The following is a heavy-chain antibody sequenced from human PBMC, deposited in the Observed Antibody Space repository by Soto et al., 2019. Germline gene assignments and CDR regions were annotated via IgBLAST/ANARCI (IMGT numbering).Heavy chain of an antibody. J-gene: IGHJ6*02. V-gene: IGHV1-58*01. CDR2: IVVGSGNT. CDR1: GFTFNSSA. D-gene: IGHD6-13*01. CDR3: AADPGMYSSSWYRYYYGMDV. Sequence: ASVEVCCEASGFTFNSSAVQWVRQARGQRLEWIGWIVVGSGNTNYAQKFQERVTITRDMSTSTAYMELSSLRSEDTAVYYCAADPGMYSSSWYRYYYGMDVWGQGTTVTVSS.